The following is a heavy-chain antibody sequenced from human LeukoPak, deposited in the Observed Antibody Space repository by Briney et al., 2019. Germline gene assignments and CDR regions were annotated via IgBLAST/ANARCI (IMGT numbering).Heavy chain of an antibody. CDR1: GYTFTSYY. J-gene: IGHJ5*02. Sequence: ASVKVSCKASGYTFTSYYMHWVRLAPGQGLEWMGIINPSGGSTSYAQKFQGRVTMTRDTSTSTVYMELSSLRSEDTAVYYCARDTPYYYDSSGYSPRNWFDPWGQGTLVTVSS. D-gene: IGHD3-22*01. V-gene: IGHV1-46*01. CDR2: INPSGGST. CDR3: ARDTPYYYDSSGYSPRNWFDP.